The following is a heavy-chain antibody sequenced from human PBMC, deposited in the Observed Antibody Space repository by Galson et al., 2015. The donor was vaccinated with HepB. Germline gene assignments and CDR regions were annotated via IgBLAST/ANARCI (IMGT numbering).Heavy chain of an antibody. CDR1: GFTFSSYS. J-gene: IGHJ4*02. CDR3: ARLSVITPWPNY. Sequence: SLRLSCAASGFTFSSYSMSWVRQAPGKGLEWVSYIGSSSGATYYADSVKGRFTISRDNAKNSLYLQMNSLRVEDTAVYYCARLSVITPWPNYWGQGTLVTVSS. CDR2: IGSSSGAT. D-gene: IGHD4-23*01. V-gene: IGHV3-48*01.